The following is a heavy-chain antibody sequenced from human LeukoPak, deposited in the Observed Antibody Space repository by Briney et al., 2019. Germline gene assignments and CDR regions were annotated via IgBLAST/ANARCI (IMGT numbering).Heavy chain of an antibody. CDR2: IYSGGST. CDR1: GFTFSSYG. D-gene: IGHD3-22*01. J-gene: IGHJ3*02. V-gene: IGHV3-53*01. Sequence: PGRSLRLSCAASGFTFSSYGMSWVRQAPGKGLEWVSVIYSGGSTYYADSVKGRFTISRDNSKNTLYLQMNSLRAEDTAVYYCASRDYYDSSGYNDAFDIWGQGTMVTVSS. CDR3: ASRDYYDSSGYNDAFDI.